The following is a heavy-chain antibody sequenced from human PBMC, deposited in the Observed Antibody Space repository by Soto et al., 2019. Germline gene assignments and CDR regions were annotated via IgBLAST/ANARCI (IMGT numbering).Heavy chain of an antibody. D-gene: IGHD5-18*01. Sequence: VESLKVSCKGSGYSFTSYWIGWVRQMPGKGLEWMGIIYPGDSDTRYSPSFQGQVTISADKSISTAYLQWSSLKASDTAMYYCGRHIRVTHPLDYWGQATLVTVSS. CDR2: IYPGDSDT. J-gene: IGHJ4*02. V-gene: IGHV5-51*01. CDR3: GRHIRVTHPLDY. CDR1: GYSFTSYW.